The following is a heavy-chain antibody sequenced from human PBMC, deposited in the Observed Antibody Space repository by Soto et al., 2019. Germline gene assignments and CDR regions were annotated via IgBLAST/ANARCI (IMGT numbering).Heavy chain of an antibody. CDR3: VKANDQQLVEGGPFDM. CDR1: GFTFDDFA. J-gene: IGHJ3*02. CDR2: INWSGGSS. D-gene: IGHD6-13*01. Sequence: EAQLVESGGGLVQPGRSLRLSCAASGFTFDDFAMHWVRQAPGKGLEWVSGINWSGGSSGYSDSVKGRFTISRDNAKNSLSLQMNSLRVEDTALFYCVKANDQQLVEGGPFDMWDQGTMVTVSS. V-gene: IGHV3-9*01.